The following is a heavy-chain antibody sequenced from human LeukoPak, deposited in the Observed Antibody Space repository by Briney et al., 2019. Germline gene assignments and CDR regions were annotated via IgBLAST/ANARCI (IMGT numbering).Heavy chain of an antibody. CDR2: IYTSGST. CDR3: ARGDCSSTICYSPMDV. V-gene: IGHV4-61*09. J-gene: IGHJ6*03. CDR1: GGSISSGSYY. D-gene: IGHD2-2*01. Sequence: PSETLSLTCTVSGGSISSGSYYWSWIRQPAGKGLEWIGHIYTSGSTNYNPSLKSRVTISVDTSKNQFSLKLSSVTAADTAVYYCARGDCSSTICYSPMDVWGKGTTVTVSS.